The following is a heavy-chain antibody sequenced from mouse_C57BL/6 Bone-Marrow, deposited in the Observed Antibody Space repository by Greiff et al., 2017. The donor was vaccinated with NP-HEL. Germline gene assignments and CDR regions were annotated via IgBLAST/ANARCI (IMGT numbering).Heavy chain of an antibody. CDR1: GFTFSSYA. CDR2: ISSGGDYL. J-gene: IGHJ4*01. V-gene: IGHV5-9-1*02. Sequence: EVHLVESGEGLVKPGGSLKLSCAASGFTFSSYAMSWVRQTPEKRLEWVAYISSGGDYLYYADTVKGRFTISRDNARNTLYLQMSSLKSEDTAMYYCTRAPPDYTYAMDYWGQGTSVTVSS. D-gene: IGHD2-4*01. CDR3: TRAPPDYTYAMDY.